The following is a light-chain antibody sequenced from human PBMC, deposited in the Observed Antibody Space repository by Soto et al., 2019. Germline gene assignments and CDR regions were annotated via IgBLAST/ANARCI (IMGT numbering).Light chain of an antibody. J-gene: IGKJ1*01. Sequence: EIVLTQSPGTLSLSPGERATVSCRASQSVSNNYLAWYQQKPGQAPRLLIYGASNRATGIPDRFSGSGSGTDFTLTISRLEPEDCAVYYCQQYSSSGTFGKGTKVDI. CDR2: GAS. CDR1: QSVSNNY. V-gene: IGKV3-20*01. CDR3: QQYSSSGT.